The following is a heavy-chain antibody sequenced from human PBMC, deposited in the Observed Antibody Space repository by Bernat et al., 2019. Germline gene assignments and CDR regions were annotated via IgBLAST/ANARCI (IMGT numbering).Heavy chain of an antibody. CDR2: IYYSGST. Sequence: QVQLQESGPGLVKPSETLSLTCTVSGGSVSSGSYYWSWIRQPPGKGLEWIGYIYYSGSTNYNPSLKSRVTISVDTSKNQFSLKLSSVTAADTAVYYCARGVFQYYYYYGMDVWGQGTTVTVSS. CDR1: GGSVSSGSYY. J-gene: IGHJ6*02. V-gene: IGHV4-61*01. CDR3: ARGVFQYYYYYGMDV.